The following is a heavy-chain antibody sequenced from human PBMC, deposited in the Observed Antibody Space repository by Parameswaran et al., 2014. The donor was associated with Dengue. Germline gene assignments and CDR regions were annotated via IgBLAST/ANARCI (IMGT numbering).Heavy chain of an antibody. CDR3: AREILENDFWSGYTPDRGGMDV. Sequence: AMPGVRQAPGKGLEWVAVISYDGSNKYYADSVKGRFTISRDNSKNTLYLQMNSLRAEDTAVYYCAREILENDFWSGYTPDRGGMDVRGQGTTVTVSS. D-gene: IGHD3-3*01. J-gene: IGHJ6*02. CDR2: ISYDGSNK. CDR1: A. V-gene: IGHV3-30*01.